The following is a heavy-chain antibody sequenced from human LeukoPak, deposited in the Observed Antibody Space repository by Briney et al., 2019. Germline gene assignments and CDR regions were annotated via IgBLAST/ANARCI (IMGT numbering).Heavy chain of an antibody. J-gene: IGHJ4*02. CDR2: ISGSGGST. D-gene: IGHD3-16*01. CDR3: ANWGVRGVTDY. CDR1: GFTFSSYA. V-gene: IGHV3-23*01. Sequence: GGSLRLSCAASGFTFSSYAKSWVRQAPGKGLEWVSGISGSGGSTYYADSVKGRFTISRDNSKNTLYLQMNSLRAEDTAVYYCANWGVRGVTDYWGQGTLVTVSS.